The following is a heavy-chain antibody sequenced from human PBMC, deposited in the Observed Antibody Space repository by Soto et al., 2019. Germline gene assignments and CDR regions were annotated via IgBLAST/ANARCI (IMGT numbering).Heavy chain of an antibody. D-gene: IGHD3-10*01. J-gene: IGHJ4*02. CDR1: GFTFSTYT. V-gene: IGHV3-23*03. CDR2: IFPGGST. CDR3: AKDRQPYGIWTFDL. Sequence: EAPLLESGGQLVQPGGSLRLSCAASGFTFSTYTMNWVRQAPGKGLEWVAGIFPGGSTYYANSVKGRFTISRDHSQSNVFLQMSSLRDEDTAVYYCAKDRQPYGIWTFDLWGQGTLVTVSS.